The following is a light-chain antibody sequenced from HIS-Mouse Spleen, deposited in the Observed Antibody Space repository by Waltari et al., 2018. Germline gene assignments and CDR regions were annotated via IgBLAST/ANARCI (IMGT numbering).Light chain of an antibody. Sequence: QSALTQPPSASGSPGQSVTISCTGTRSDVGGYNYVSWYQQHPGKAPKLLIYEVSKRPSGVPDRFSGSKSGNTASLTVSGLQAEDEADYYCSSYAGSNNLGVFGTGTKVTVL. CDR3: SSYAGSNNLGV. CDR1: RSDVGGYNY. J-gene: IGLJ1*01. V-gene: IGLV2-8*01. CDR2: EVS.